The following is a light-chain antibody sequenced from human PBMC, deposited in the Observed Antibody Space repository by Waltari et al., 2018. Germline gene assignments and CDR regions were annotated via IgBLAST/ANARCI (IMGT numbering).Light chain of an antibody. J-gene: IGKJ2*03. V-gene: IGKV1-9*01. CDR2: KAS. CDR3: QHGYGTPYS. Sequence: DIQMTQSPSSLSASVGDRVTITCQASQGISINLAWYQQKPGKVPNLLIYKASTLQNGVPSRFSGSGSGTDFTLVISSLQPEDFATYYCQHGYGTPYSFGQGTTVEIQ. CDR1: QGISIN.